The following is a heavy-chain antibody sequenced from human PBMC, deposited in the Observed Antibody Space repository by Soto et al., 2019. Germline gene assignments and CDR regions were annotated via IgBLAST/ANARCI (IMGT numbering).Heavy chain of an antibody. CDR3: AKDLGQQQLVTYGSLDY. V-gene: IGHV3-30*18. CDR1: GFTFSSYG. Sequence: PGGSLRLSCAASGFTFSSYGMHWVRQAPGKGLEWVAVISYDGSNKYCADSVKGRFTISRDNSKNTLYLQMNSLRAEDTAVYYCAKDLGQQQLVTYGSLDYWGQGTLVTVSS. J-gene: IGHJ4*02. D-gene: IGHD6-13*01. CDR2: ISYDGSNK.